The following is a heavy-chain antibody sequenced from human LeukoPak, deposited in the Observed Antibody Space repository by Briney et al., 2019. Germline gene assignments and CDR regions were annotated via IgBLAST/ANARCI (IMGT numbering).Heavy chain of an antibody. Sequence: VASVKVSCKASGYTFTSYGISWVRQAPGQGLEWMGWISTYNGNTNYAQKLQGRVTMTTDTSTSTAYMELRSLRSDDTAVYYCARVYTGGSGWYHNWFDPWGQGTLVTVSS. CDR3: ARVYTGGSGWYHNWFDP. CDR1: GYTFTSYG. D-gene: IGHD6-19*01. CDR2: ISTYNGNT. V-gene: IGHV1-18*01. J-gene: IGHJ5*02.